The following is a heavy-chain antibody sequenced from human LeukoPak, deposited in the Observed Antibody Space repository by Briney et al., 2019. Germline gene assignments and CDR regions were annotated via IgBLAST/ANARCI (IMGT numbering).Heavy chain of an antibody. CDR2: IRYDGSNK. V-gene: IGHV3-30*02. D-gene: IGHD6-13*01. J-gene: IGHJ4*02. CDR1: GFTFSSYG. Sequence: GGSLRLSCAASGFTFSSYGMHWVRQAPGKGLEWVAFIRYDGSNKYYADSVKGRFTISRDNSKNTLYLQMNSLRAEDTAVYYSAKDRGLLAAAGRSQIKYYFDYWGQGTLVTVSS. CDR3: AKDRGLLAAAGRSQIKYYFDY.